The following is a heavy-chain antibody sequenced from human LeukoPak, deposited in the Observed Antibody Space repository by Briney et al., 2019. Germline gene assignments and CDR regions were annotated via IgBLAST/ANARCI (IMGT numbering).Heavy chain of an antibody. CDR1: GFTFSSYA. V-gene: IGHV3-23*01. J-gene: IGHJ4*02. CDR3: AKDHSVVRGVIPNY. D-gene: IGHD3-10*01. Sequence: TGGSLRLSCAASGFTFSSYAMSWVRQAPGKGLEWVSAISGSGGSTYYADSVKGRFTISRDNSKNTLYLQMNSLRAEDTAVYYCAKDHSVVRGVIPNYWGQGTLVTVSS. CDR2: ISGSGGST.